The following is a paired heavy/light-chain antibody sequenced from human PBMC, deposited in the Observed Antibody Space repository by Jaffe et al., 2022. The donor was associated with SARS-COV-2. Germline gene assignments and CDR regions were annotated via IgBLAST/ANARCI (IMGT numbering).Light chain of an antibody. J-gene: IGKJ3*01. CDR1: QSVGSNF. V-gene: IGKV3-20*01. Sequence: EIVLTQSPGTLSLSPGERATLSCRASQSVGSNFLAWYQQKPGQAPRLLIYGASSRATGIPDRFSGSGSGTDFTLTISRLDPEDFAVYYCQQYGSSPLFTFGPGTKVDIK. CDR3: QQYGSSPLFT. CDR2: GAS.
Heavy chain of an antibody. CDR1: GYRFTNYW. J-gene: IGHJ4*02. Sequence: EVQLVQSGAEVKKAGESLMISCKGSGYRFTNYWIGWVRQMAGKGLEWMGIIYPGDSDTRYSPSFQGQVTISVDKSISTAYLQWSSLKASDTAMYYCVRHEGSGFGEFDYWGQGALVTVSS. V-gene: IGHV5-51*01. D-gene: IGHD3-10*01. CDR3: VRHEGSGFGEFDY. CDR2: IYPGDSDT.